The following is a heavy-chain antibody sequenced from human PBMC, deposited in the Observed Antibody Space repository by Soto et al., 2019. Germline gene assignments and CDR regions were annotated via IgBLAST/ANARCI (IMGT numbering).Heavy chain of an antibody. Sequence: GGSLRLSCAASGFTFSDYYMSWIRQAPGKGLEWVSYISSSGSTIYYADSVKGRFTISRDNAMNSLYLQMNSLRAEDTAVYYCARDRPYSSSWYGFSDYWGQGTLVTVSS. CDR2: ISSSGSTI. CDR1: GFTFSDYY. D-gene: IGHD6-13*01. CDR3: ARDRPYSSSWYGFSDY. V-gene: IGHV3-11*01. J-gene: IGHJ4*02.